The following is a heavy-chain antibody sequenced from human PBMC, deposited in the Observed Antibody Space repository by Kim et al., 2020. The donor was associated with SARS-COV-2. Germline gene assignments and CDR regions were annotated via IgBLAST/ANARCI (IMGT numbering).Heavy chain of an antibody. Sequence: GGSLRLSCAASGFTFSSYGMHWVRQAPGKGLEWVAVISYDGSNKYYADSVKGRFTISRDNSKNTLYLQMNSLRAEDTAVYYCAKGVSGWPRRGMDVWGQGTTVTVSS. CDR1: GFTFSSYG. V-gene: IGHV3-30*18. CDR2: ISYDGSNK. CDR3: AKGVSGWPRRGMDV. D-gene: IGHD6-19*01. J-gene: IGHJ6*02.